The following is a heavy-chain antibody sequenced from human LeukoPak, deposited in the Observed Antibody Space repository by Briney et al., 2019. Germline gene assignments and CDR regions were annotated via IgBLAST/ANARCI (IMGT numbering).Heavy chain of an antibody. CDR2: INPNSGGT. V-gene: IGHV1-2*02. D-gene: IGHD6-6*01. J-gene: IGHJ4*02. CDR1: GYTFTGYY. Sequence: ASVTVSCKASGYTFTGYYMHWVRQAPGQGLEWMGWINPNSGGTNYAQKFQGRVTMTRDTSISTAYMELSRLRSDDTAVYYCARGRGGVYSSSFSYYFDYGGQGTLVTVSS. CDR3: ARGRGGVYSSSFSYYFDY.